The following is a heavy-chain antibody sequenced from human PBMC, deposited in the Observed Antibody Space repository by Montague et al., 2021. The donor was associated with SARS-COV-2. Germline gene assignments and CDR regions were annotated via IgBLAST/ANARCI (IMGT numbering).Heavy chain of an antibody. D-gene: IGHD3-22*01. CDR1: GGSFSDYF. CDR2: INHRGTS. V-gene: IGHV4-34*01. Sequence: SETLSLTCAVYGGSFSDYFWIWIRQPPGKGLEWIGEINHRGTSNYNPSLKSRVSISVDTSKNQFSLYLGSVTAADTAVYYCARGRQHFNMIVVVMTGGEYYFGYWGQGTLVTVSS. J-gene: IGHJ4*02. CDR3: ARGRQHFNMIVVVMTGGEYYFGY.